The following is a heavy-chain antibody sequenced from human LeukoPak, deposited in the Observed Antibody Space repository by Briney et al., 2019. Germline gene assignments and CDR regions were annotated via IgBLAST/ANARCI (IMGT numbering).Heavy chain of an antibody. CDR2: ISYDGSNK. J-gene: IGHJ5*02. CDR1: GFTFSSYG. CDR3: AKEIAVTDWFDP. Sequence: PGRSLRLSCAASGFTFSSYGMHWVRQAPGKGLEWVAVISYDGSNKYYADSVKGRFTISRDNPKNTLYLQMNSLRAEDTAVYYCAKEIAVTDWFDPWGQGTLVTVSS. V-gene: IGHV3-30*18. D-gene: IGHD4-17*01.